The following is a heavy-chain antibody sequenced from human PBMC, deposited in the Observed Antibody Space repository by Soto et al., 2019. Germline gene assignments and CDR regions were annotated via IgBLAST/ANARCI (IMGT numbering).Heavy chain of an antibody. CDR1: GYTFTGYY. D-gene: IGHD6-13*01. J-gene: IGHJ3*02. V-gene: IGHV1-2*04. Sequence: ASVKVSCKASGYTFTGYYMHWVRQAPGQGLEWMGWINPNSGGTNYAQKFQGWVTMTRDTSISTAYMELSRLRSDDTAVYYCARDLGYLGIEGQRDACDIWGQGTMVTVSS. CDR3: ARDLGYLGIEGQRDACDI. CDR2: INPNSGGT.